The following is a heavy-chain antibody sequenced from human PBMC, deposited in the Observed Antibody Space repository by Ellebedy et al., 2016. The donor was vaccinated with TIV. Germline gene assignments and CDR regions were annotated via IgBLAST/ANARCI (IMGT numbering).Heavy chain of an antibody. CDR3: ARDSSGYFDAFDI. D-gene: IGHD3-22*01. CDR2: IYYSGIT. V-gene: IGHV4-59*01. J-gene: IGHJ3*02. Sequence: MPSETLSLTCTVSGGSISSYYWSWIRQPPGKGLEWIGYIYYSGITNSNPSLKSRVTMSVDTSKNQFSLKLSSVTAADTAVYYCARDSSGYFDAFDIWGQGTMVPVSS. CDR1: GGSISSYY.